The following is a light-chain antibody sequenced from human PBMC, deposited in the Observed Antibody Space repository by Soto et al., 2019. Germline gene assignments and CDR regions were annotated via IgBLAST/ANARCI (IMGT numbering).Light chain of an antibody. V-gene: IGLV2-14*03. J-gene: IGLJ1*01. CDR2: EVS. CDR3: SSYGSTPYV. Sequence: QSVLTQPASVSGSPGQPITISCTGTSSDVGDYDYVSWYQQHPGKAPKLIIHEVSARPSGISDRFSGSKSGNTASLTISGLQAEDEADYYCSSYGSTPYVFGTGTKVTVL. CDR1: SSDVGDYDY.